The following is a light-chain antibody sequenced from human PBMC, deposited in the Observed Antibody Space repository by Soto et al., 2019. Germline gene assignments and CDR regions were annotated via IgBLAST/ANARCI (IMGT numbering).Light chain of an antibody. CDR3: ATWDDSLNGFYV. CDR2: RNN. Sequence: QSFLTQPPSASGTPGQGVTISCPGSTSNIGSNYVYWYQQLPGTAPKLLIYRNNQRPSGVPDRFSGSKSGTSASLAISGLRSDDEADYFCATWDDSLNGFYVFGTGTKVTVL. J-gene: IGLJ1*01. V-gene: IGLV1-47*01. CDR1: TSNIGSNY.